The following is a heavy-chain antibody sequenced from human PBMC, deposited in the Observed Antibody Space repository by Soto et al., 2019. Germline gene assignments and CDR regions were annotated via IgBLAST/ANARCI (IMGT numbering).Heavy chain of an antibody. CDR1: SHRFGGCE. J-gene: IGHJ6*02. V-gene: IGHV3-30*04. CDR3: VRRSTVSYYAVDV. Sequence: QEQLVESGGGVAPPERPLTLPCTGSSHRFGGCEMHWFRQAPGKGLEWETFTSYAGSINYYADSVKRRFTMSRDNSKNLLYLQMNSLRTEDTAVYYCVRRSTVSYYAVDVWGQGTTVTVSS. D-gene: IGHD4-17*01. CDR2: TSYAGSIN.